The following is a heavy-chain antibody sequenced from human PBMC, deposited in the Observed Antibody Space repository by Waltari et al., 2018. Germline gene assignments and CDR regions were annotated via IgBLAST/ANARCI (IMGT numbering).Heavy chain of an antibody. D-gene: IGHD3-10*01. V-gene: IGHV5-51*01. Sequence: EVQLVQSGAEVKKPGESLKISCKGSGYSFTSYWIGWVRQMPGKGLEWMGLLYPGAYDTRYRPSCQGRVTIAGDTPISTAYLQWSSLRASDTAMYYGARKDIGAGSGRFDPWGQGTLVTVSS. CDR1: GYSFTSYW. CDR2: LYPGAYDT. CDR3: ARKDIGAGSGRFDP. J-gene: IGHJ5*02.